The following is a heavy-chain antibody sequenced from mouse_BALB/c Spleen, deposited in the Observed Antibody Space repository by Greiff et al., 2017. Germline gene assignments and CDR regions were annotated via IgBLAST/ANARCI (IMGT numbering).Heavy chain of an antibody. D-gene: IGHD1-1*01. J-gene: IGHJ4*01. Sequence: EVKLVESGGGLVQPGGSRKLSCAASGFTFSSFGMHRVRQAPEKGLEWVAYISSGSSTIYYADTVKGRFTISRDNPKNTLFLQMTSLRSEDTAMYYCARCPYYYGSSYAMDYWGQGTSVTVSS. V-gene: IGHV5-17*02. CDR1: GFTFSSFG. CDR2: ISSGSSTI. CDR3: ARCPYYYGSSYAMDY.